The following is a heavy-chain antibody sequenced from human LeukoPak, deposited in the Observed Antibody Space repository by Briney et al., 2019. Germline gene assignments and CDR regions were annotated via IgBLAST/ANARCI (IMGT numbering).Heavy chain of an antibody. V-gene: IGHV3-7*01. D-gene: IGHD3-22*01. Sequence: GGSLRLSCAASGFTFSSYWMSWVRQAPGKGLGWVANIKQDGSEKYYVDSVKGRFTISRDNAKNSLYLQMNSLRAEDTAVYYCARDIASSGYYFDYWGQGTLVTVSS. J-gene: IGHJ4*02. CDR3: ARDIASSGYYFDY. CDR1: GFTFSSYW. CDR2: IKQDGSEK.